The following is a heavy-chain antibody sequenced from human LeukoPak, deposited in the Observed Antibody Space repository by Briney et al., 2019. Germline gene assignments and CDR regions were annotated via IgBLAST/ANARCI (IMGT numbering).Heavy chain of an antibody. CDR3: AREAAAAARNFDY. D-gene: IGHD6-13*01. CDR1: GGSIISYY. V-gene: IGHV4-59*01. CDR2: FHNTGGT. J-gene: IGHJ4*02. Sequence: PSETLSLTCSASGGSIISYYWSWIRQPPGKGLEWIGYFHNTGGTNYNPYVKSRVTISVDTSKNQVSLKMTSVTAADTAVYYCAREAAAAARNFDYWGQGTLVTVSS.